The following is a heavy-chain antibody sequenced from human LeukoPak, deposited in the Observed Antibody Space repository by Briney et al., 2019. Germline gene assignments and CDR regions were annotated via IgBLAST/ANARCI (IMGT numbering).Heavy chain of an antibody. CDR1: GGSISSGSYY. D-gene: IGHD2-15*01. Sequence: SKTLSLTCTVSGGSISSGSYYWSWIRQPAGKGLEWIGRIYTSGSTNYNPSPKSRVTISVDTSKNQFSLKLSSVTAADTAVYYCARGPGYCSGGSCYRTYYMDVWGKGTTVTISS. CDR3: ARGPGYCSGGSCYRTYYMDV. J-gene: IGHJ6*03. V-gene: IGHV4-61*02. CDR2: IYTSGST.